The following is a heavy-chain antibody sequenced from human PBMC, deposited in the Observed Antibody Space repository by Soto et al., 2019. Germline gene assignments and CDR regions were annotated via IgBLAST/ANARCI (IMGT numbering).Heavy chain of an antibody. J-gene: IGHJ6*02. Sequence: GESLKISCQGSGYSFTTYWIGWVRQMPGKGLEWMGIINPGDSDTRYSPSFQGQVTISADRSISTAYLQWSSLKASDTAMYYCARHGQFYYYYYGMDVWGQGTTVTVSS. CDR2: INPGDSDT. CDR1: GYSFTTYW. CDR3: ARHGQFYYYYYGMDV. V-gene: IGHV5-51*01.